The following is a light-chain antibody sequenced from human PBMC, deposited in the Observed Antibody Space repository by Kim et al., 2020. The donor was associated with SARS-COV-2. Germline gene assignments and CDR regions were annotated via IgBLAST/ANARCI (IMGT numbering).Light chain of an antibody. CDR1: QSISTY. Sequence: SASVGDRVTITCRASQSISTYLAWYQQKPGKAPKVLIYRASTLQTGVPSRFSGSGSGTDFTLTISSLQPDDFATYYCQQYHRYSTFGQGTKVDIK. CDR2: RAS. CDR3: QQYHRYST. J-gene: IGKJ1*01. V-gene: IGKV1-5*03.